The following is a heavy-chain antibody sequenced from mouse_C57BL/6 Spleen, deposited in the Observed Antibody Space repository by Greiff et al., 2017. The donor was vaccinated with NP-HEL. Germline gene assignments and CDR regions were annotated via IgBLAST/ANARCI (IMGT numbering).Heavy chain of an antibody. V-gene: IGHV1-15*01. CDR1: GYTFTDYE. J-gene: IGHJ3*01. D-gene: IGHD2-14*01. CDR2: IDPETGGT. Sequence: QVQLQQSGAELVRPGASVTLSCKASGYTFTDYEMHWVKQTPVHGLEWIGAIDPETGGTAYNQKFKGKAILTADKSSSTAYMVLRSLTAEDSAVYYCTGPGRYAGFAYWGKGTLVTVSA. CDR3: TGPGRYAGFAY.